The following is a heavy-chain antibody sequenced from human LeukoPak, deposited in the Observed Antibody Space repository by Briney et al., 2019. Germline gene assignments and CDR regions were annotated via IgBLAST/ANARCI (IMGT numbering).Heavy chain of an antibody. CDR3: AKSSGYCSSTSCYNYYFYLDV. CDR2: ISDSGDIT. J-gene: IGHJ6*03. Sequence: GGSLRLSCAASGFTFSSSVMSWVRQAPGKGLGWVSGISDSGDITYYADSVKGRFTISRDNSKNTLYLQMNSLRAEDTAVYYCAKSSGYCSSTSCYNYYFYLDVWGKGTSVTVSS. V-gene: IGHV3-23*01. D-gene: IGHD2-2*02. CDR1: GFTFSSSV.